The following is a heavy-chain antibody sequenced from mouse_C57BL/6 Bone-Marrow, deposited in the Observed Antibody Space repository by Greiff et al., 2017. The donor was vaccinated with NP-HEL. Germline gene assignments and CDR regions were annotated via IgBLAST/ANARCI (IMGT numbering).Heavy chain of an antibody. CDR2: IYPRSGNT. V-gene: IGHV1-81*01. CDR3: ARGDYYYGTGFAY. CDR1: GYTFTSYG. D-gene: IGHD1-1*01. Sequence: QVQLQQSGAELARPVASVKLSCNASGYTFTSYGISWVKQRTGQGLEWIGEIYPRSGNTYYNEKFKGKATLTADKSSSTAYMELRSLTSEDSAVYFCARGDYYYGTGFAYWGQGTLVTVSA. J-gene: IGHJ3*01.